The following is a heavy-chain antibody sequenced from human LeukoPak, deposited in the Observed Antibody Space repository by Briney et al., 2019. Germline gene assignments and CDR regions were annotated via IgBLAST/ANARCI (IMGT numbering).Heavy chain of an antibody. CDR2: INPNSGGT. CDR3: ARSYDFWSGPPFDP. Sequence: GASVKVSCKASGYTFTGHYMHWVRQAPGQGLEWMGWINPNSGGTNYAQRFQGRVTMTRDTSISTAYMELSRLRCDDTAVYYCARSYDFWSGPPFDPWGQGTLVTVSS. CDR1: GYTFTGHY. D-gene: IGHD3-3*01. V-gene: IGHV1-2*02. J-gene: IGHJ5*02.